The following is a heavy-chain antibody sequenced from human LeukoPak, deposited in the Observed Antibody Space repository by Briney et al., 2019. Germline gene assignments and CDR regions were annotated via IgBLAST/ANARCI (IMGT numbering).Heavy chain of an antibody. J-gene: IGHJ4*02. D-gene: IGHD6-19*01. CDR1: GFTFSSYA. V-gene: IGHV3-23*01. CDR3: ARESPGTRGWYTADY. Sequence: QPGGSLRLSCAASGFTFSSYAMTWVRQAPGKGLEWVSSIRESGERTYYADSVKGRFTISRDNSKDTLYLQMNALGADDTAVYYCARESPGTRGWYTADYWGQGTLVTVFS. CDR2: IRESGERT.